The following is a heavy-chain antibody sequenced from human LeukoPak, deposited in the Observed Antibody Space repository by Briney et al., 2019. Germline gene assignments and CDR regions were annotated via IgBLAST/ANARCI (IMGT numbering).Heavy chain of an antibody. CDR1: GYTFTGYY. CDR2: INPNRGST. CDR3: ARDGDIVVVPHGMDV. D-gene: IGHD2-2*01. V-gene: IGHV1-2*02. J-gene: IGHJ6*02. Sequence: GSVTVSCKASGYTFTGYYMHWVRQAPGQGLEWMGWINPNRGSTNYAQKFQGRVTMTRDTSISTAYMELSRLRSDDTAVYYCARDGDIVVVPHGMDVWGQGTTVTVSS.